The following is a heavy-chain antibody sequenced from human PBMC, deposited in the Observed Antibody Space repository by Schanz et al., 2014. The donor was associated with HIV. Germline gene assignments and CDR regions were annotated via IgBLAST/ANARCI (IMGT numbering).Heavy chain of an antibody. Sequence: EVQLLESGGGLVQPGGSLRLSCAASGFTFSSYAMSWVRQAPGKGLEWVSVISDSGGRTDYADSVKGRVTISRDNSKNTLYLQMNSLRAEDTAVYYCAKGGRDILSYYGMDVWGQGTTVTVSS. D-gene: IGHD2-15*01. V-gene: IGHV3-23*01. CDR2: ISDSGGRT. J-gene: IGHJ6*02. CDR1: GFTFSSYA. CDR3: AKGGRDILSYYGMDV.